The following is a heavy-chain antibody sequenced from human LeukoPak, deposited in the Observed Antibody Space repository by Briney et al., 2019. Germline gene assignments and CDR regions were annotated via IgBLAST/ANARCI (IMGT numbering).Heavy chain of an antibody. Sequence: GRSLRLSCAASGFTFSSYAMHWVRQAPGRGLEWVAVISYDGSNKYYADPVKGRFTISRDNSKNTLYLLMNSLRAEDTAVYYCASGRHSSGWTHYFDYWGQGTLVTVSS. CDR3: ASGRHSSGWTHYFDY. CDR1: GFTFSSYA. CDR2: ISYDGSNK. J-gene: IGHJ4*02. V-gene: IGHV3-30-3*01. D-gene: IGHD3-22*01.